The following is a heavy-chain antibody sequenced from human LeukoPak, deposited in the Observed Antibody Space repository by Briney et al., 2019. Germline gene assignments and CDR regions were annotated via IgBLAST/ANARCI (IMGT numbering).Heavy chain of an antibody. CDR2: IRSKANSYAT. Sequence: GGSLRLSCAASGFTFSGSAMHWVRQASGKGLEWVGRIRSKANSYATAYAASVKGRFTISRDDSKNTAYLQMNSLTADDTAMYYCARSQHLPQDVFDIWGQGTMVTVSS. CDR3: ARSQHLPQDVFDI. V-gene: IGHV3-73*01. J-gene: IGHJ3*02. D-gene: IGHD3-3*02. CDR1: GFTFSGSA.